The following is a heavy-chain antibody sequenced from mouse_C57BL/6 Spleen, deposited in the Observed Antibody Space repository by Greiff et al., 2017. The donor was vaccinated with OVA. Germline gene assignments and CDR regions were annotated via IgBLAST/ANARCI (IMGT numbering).Heavy chain of an antibody. CDR3: ARSGTGFAY. Sequence: VQLQQPGAELVKPGASVKLSCKASGYTFTSYWMQWVKQRPGQGLEWIGEIDPSDSYTNYNQKFKGKATLTVDTSSNEAYMQLSSLTSEDAAVYYCARSGTGFAYWGQGTLVTVSA. D-gene: IGHD4-1*01. CDR1: GYTFTSYW. V-gene: IGHV1-50*01. CDR2: IDPSDSYT. J-gene: IGHJ3*01.